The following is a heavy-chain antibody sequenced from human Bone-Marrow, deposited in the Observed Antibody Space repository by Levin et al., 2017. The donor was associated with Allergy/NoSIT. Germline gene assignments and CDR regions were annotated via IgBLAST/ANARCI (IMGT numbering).Heavy chain of an antibody. CDR3: ARDGSTPVEYYYYAMDV. Sequence: GGSLRLSCGASGFTFSDHRMNWVRQAPGKGLEWVSYISSSSNTVWYADSVKGRFTISRDNAKNSVFLQMNTLRAEDTGVYFCARDGSTPVEYYYYAMDVWGQGTTVTVSS. CDR2: ISSSSNTV. V-gene: IGHV3-48*04. D-gene: IGHD2-2*01. J-gene: IGHJ6*02. CDR1: GFTFSDHR.